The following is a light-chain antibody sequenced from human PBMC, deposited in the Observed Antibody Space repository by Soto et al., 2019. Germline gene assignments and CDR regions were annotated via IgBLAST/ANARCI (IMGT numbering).Light chain of an antibody. CDR1: QSVGNN. CDR3: QQYGDWPLT. J-gene: IGKJ4*01. V-gene: IGKV3-15*01. CDR2: ATS. Sequence: EIVVTQSPATLSVSPGERATLSCRASQSVGNNFAWYQQKPGQAPRLLIFATSTRATGVPARFSGSGSGTEFTLTISSLKSEDFAVYYCQQYGDWPLTVGGGAKVEIE.